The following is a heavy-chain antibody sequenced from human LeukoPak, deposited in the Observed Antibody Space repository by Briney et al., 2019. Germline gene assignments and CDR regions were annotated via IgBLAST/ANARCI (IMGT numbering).Heavy chain of an antibody. J-gene: IGHJ6*03. V-gene: IGHV3-53*01. CDR1: GFSVTTNY. CDR2: IYSGGHT. CDR3: ARSTRDGYTHYHDYCMDL. Sequence: GGSLRLSCAASGFSVTTNYMNWVRLAPGKGLAWVSVIYSGGHTYYTDSVKGRFTISRDTSNNTVYLHMSSLRPDDTAVYYCARSTRDGYTHYHDYCMDLWGKGTTVTVSS. D-gene: IGHD5-24*01.